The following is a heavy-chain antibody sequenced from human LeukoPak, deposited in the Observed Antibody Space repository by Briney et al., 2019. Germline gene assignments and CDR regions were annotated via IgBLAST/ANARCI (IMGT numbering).Heavy chain of an antibody. D-gene: IGHD6-13*01. J-gene: IGHJ6*03. CDR1: GGSISSSSYY. CDR2: INHSGST. Sequence: SETLSLTCTVSGGSISSSSYYWGWIRQPPGKGLEWIGEINHSGSTNYNPSLKSRVTISVDTSKNQFSLKLSSVTAADTAVYYCARVGLGSSWYSWYYYYYMDVWGKGTTVTVSS. V-gene: IGHV4-39*07. CDR3: ARVGLGSSWYSWYYYYYMDV.